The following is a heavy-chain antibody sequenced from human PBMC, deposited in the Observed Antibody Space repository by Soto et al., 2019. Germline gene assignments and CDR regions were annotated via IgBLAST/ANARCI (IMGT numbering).Heavy chain of an antibody. Sequence: GGSLRLSCAASGFTFSSYAMSWVRQAPGKGLEWVSAISGSGGSTYYADSVKGRFTISRDNSKNTLYLQMNSLRAEDTAVYYCAKDGQRTLAAAGTWPYYFDYWGQGTLVTVSS. V-gene: IGHV3-23*01. CDR2: ISGSGGST. CDR1: GFTFSSYA. D-gene: IGHD6-13*01. J-gene: IGHJ4*02. CDR3: AKDGQRTLAAAGTWPYYFDY.